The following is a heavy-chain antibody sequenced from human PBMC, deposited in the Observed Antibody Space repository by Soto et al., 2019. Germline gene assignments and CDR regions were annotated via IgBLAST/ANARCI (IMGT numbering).Heavy chain of an antibody. CDR1: GGSFSGYY. CDR3: ARAGATATSVWSYYGMDV. CDR2: INHSGST. Sequence: SETLSLTCAVYGGSFSGYYWSWIRQPPGKGLEWIGEINHSGSTNYNPSLKSRVTISVDTSKNQFSLKLSSVTAADTAVYYCARAGATATSVWSYYGMDVWGQGTTVTVSS. J-gene: IGHJ6*02. D-gene: IGHD1-26*01. V-gene: IGHV4-34*01.